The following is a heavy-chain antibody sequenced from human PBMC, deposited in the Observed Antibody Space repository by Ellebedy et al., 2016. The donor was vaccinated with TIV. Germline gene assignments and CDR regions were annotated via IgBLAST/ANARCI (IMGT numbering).Heavy chain of an antibody. J-gene: IGHJ4*02. CDR3: TRGQAYDSSGYYNY. CDR1: GFTFSGSA. CDR2: IRSKANSYAT. D-gene: IGHD3-22*01. Sequence: GESLKISCAASGFTFSGSAMHWVRQASGKGLEWVGRIRSKANSYATAYAASVKGRFTISRDDSKNTAYLQMNSLKTEDTAVYYCTRGQAYDSSGYYNYWGQGTLVTVSS. V-gene: IGHV3-73*01.